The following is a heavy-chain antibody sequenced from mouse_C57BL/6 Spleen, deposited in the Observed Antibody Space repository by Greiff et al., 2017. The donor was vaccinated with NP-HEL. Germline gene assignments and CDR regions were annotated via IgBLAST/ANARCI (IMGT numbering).Heavy chain of an antibody. CDR1: GYTFTSYW. V-gene: IGHV1-50*01. Sequence: QVQLKQPGAELVKPGASVKLSCKASGYTFTSYWMQWVKQRPGQGLEWIGEIYPSDSYTNYNQKFKGKATLTVDTSSSTAYMQLSSLTSEDSAVYYCARSVYSNPFAYWGQGTLVTVSA. CDR3: ARSVYSNPFAY. D-gene: IGHD2-5*01. CDR2: IYPSDSYT. J-gene: IGHJ3*01.